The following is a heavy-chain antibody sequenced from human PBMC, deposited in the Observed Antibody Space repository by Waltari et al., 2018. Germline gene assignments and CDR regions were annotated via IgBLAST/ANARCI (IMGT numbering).Heavy chain of an antibody. V-gene: IGHV4-59*01. CDR3: AKMAGTWQLAENWFDP. D-gene: IGHD6-6*01. J-gene: IGHJ5*02. CDR1: GGSISGYY. CDR2: IHYSGST. Sequence: QVQLQESGPGLVKSSETLSLTCSVSGGSISGYYWSWIRQPPGKGLEWIGYIHYSGSTNYNPPLKSRVSISVAASKNQFSLNLRSVSAADTAVYYCAKMAGTWQLAENWFDPWGQGTLVTVSS.